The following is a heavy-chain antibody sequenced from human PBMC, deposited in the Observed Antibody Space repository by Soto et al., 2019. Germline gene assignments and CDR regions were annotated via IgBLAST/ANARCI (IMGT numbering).Heavy chain of an antibody. Sequence: TGGSLRLSCAASGFTFSSYGMHWVRQAPGKGLEWVAVISYDGSNKYYADSVKGRFTISRDNSKNTLYLQMNSLRAEDTAVYYCATRRGYSGYDRGGFDYWGQGTLVTVSS. CDR3: ATRRGYSGYDRGGFDY. J-gene: IGHJ4*02. D-gene: IGHD5-12*01. CDR1: GFTFSSYG. V-gene: IGHV3-30*03. CDR2: ISYDGSNK.